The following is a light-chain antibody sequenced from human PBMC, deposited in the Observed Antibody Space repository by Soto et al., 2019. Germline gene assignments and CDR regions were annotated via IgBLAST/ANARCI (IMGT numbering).Light chain of an antibody. Sequence: QSALTHPASVSGSPGQSITISCTGTSSDVGGYNYVSWYQQHPGKVPKLMMYDVSNRPSGISNRFSGSKSGNTASLTISGLQAEDEADYYCSSHTSSGTRVFVGGTKGTVL. CDR2: DVS. CDR1: SSDVGGYNY. CDR3: SSHTSSGTRV. V-gene: IGLV2-14*01. J-gene: IGLJ2*01.